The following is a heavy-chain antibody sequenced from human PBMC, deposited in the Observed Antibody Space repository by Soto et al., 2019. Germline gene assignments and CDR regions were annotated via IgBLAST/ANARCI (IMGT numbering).Heavy chain of an antibody. CDR2: ISAYNGNT. J-gene: IGHJ3*02. V-gene: IGHV1-18*01. CDR1: GYTFTSYG. D-gene: IGHD5-12*01. CDR3: ARPQLRLWPSAFDI. Sequence: QVPLVQSGAEVKKPGASVKVSCKASGYTFTSYGISWVRQAPGXXXXXXGWISAYNGNTNYAQKLQGRVTXTTDXSTXXXYXXXXXXRSDDTAVYYCARPQLRLWPSAFDIWGQGTMVTVSS.